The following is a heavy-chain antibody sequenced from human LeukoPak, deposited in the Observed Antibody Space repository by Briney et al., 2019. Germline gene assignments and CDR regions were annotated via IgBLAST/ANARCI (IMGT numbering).Heavy chain of an antibody. V-gene: IGHV1-69*04. CDR2: IIPILGIA. J-gene: IGHJ6*02. CDR1: GGTFSSYA. CDR3: AMASMVREGPYYYYYGMDV. Sequence: GASVKVSCKASGGTFSSYAISWVRQAPGQGLEWMGRIIPILGIANYAQKFQGRVTITADKSTSTAYMELSSLRSEDTAVYYCAMASMVREGPYYYYYGMDVWGQGTTVTVSS. D-gene: IGHD3-10*01.